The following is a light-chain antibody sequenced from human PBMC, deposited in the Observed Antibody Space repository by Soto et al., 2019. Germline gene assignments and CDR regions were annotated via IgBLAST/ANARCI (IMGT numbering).Light chain of an antibody. CDR2: LGS. CDR3: MQALQTPLT. V-gene: IGKV2-28*01. CDR1: QSLLHTNGYNY. Sequence: DIVMTQTPLSLPVTPGEPASISCRSSQSLLHTNGYNYLDWYLQKPGQSPQLLFSLGSDRASGVPDRFSGSGSGTEFTLKISRVEAEDVGVYYCMQALQTPLTFGGGTQVEIK. J-gene: IGKJ4*01.